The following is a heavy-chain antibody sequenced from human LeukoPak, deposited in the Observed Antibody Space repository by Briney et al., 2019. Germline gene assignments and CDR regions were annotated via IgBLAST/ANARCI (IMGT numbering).Heavy chain of an antibody. CDR3: ARVSTYYYGSGTLGY. CDR1: GGSFSGYY. J-gene: IGHJ4*02. CDR2: INHSGST. V-gene: IGHV4-34*01. Sequence: SETLALTCAVYGGSFSGYYWSWIRQPPGKGLEWIGEINHSGSTNYNPSLKSRVTISVDTSKNQFSLKLSSVTAADTAVYYCARVSTYYYGSGTLGYWGQGTLVTVSS. D-gene: IGHD3-10*01.